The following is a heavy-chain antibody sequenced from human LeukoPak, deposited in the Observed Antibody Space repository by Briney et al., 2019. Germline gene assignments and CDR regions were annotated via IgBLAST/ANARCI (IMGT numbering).Heavy chain of an antibody. CDR2: ISGSGGST. CDR1: GFTFSNYA. CDR3: AKVGIRISLIVVVFTTADDWYFDL. D-gene: IGHD3-22*01. V-gene: IGHV3-23*01. Sequence: GGSLRLSCAASGFTFSNYAMSWVRQAPGKGLGWVSGISGSGGSTYYGDSVKGRLTISRDNSKNTLYLQMDSLRAEDTAVYYCAKVGIRISLIVVVFTTADDWYFDLWGRGTLVTVSS. J-gene: IGHJ2*01.